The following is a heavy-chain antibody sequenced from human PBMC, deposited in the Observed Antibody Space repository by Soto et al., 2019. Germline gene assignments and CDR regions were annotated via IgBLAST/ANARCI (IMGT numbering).Heavy chain of an antibody. CDR1: GGSFGIYP. D-gene: IGHD2-2*01. V-gene: IGHV1-69*04. Sequence: QVQLVQSGAEVKQPGSSVKVSCQTSGGSFGIYPISWVRQAPGQGLEWVGRVIPILNVANYTQNLHGRLTLTADKSTTTAYMKLSSLTSEDTAVYYCARESTSGLDYWGQGTLVTVSS. CDR2: VIPILNVA. CDR3: ARESTSGLDY. J-gene: IGHJ4*02.